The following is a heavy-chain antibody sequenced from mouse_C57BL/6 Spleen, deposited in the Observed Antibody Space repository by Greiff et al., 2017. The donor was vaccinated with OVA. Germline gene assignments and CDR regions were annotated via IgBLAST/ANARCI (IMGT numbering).Heavy chain of an antibody. J-gene: IGHJ4*01. CDR3: ARGRSKTAQATYAMDY. CDR2: INPNNGGT. Sequence: VQLKQSGPELVKPGASVKISCKASGYTFTDYYMNWVKQSHGKSLEWIGDINPNNGGTSYNQKFKGKATLTVDKSSSTAYMELRSLTSEDSAVYYCARGRSKTAQATYAMDYWGQGTSVTVSS. D-gene: IGHD3-2*02. CDR1: GYTFTDYY. V-gene: IGHV1-26*01.